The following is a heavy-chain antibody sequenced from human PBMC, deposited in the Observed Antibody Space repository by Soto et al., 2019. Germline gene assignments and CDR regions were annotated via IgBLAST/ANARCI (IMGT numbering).Heavy chain of an antibody. D-gene: IGHD5-12*01. CDR3: ARGADIEATTGDAFDI. CDR1: GYSISSGYY. J-gene: IGHJ3*02. CDR2: IYHSGNT. Sequence: PSETLSLTCAVSGYSISSGYYWGWIRQPPGKGLEWIGSIYHSGNTYYNPSLKSRVTISLDASKTQFSLKLSSVTPADTAVYYCARGADIEATTGDAFDIWGQGTMVTVSS. V-gene: IGHV4-38-2*01.